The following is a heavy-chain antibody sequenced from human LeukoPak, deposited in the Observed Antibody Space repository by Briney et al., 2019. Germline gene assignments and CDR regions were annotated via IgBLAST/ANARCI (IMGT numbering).Heavy chain of an antibody. D-gene: IGHD3-10*01. Sequence: GGSLRLSCAASGFTFSSYGVHWVRQAPGKGLEWVAVISYDGSNKYYADSVKGRFTISRDNSKNTLYLQMNSLRAEDTAVYYCAKDHYVSGRYDAFDIWGQGTMVTVSS. J-gene: IGHJ3*02. CDR3: AKDHYVSGRYDAFDI. CDR1: GFTFSSYG. V-gene: IGHV3-30*18. CDR2: ISYDGSNK.